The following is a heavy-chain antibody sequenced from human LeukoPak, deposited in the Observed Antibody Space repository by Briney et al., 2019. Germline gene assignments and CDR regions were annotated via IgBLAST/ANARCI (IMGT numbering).Heavy chain of an antibody. Sequence: PGESLRLSCAASGFTFSDYLIHWVRQAPGKGLLWVSRVNRYGGPSTYADSVKRRFTVSSDNAKSTLYLQMNSLRAEDTVVYYSARSPAGTYTMDVWGQGTTVTVSS. CDR3: ARSPAGTYTMDV. CDR1: GFTFSDYL. V-gene: IGHV3-74*01. CDR2: VNRYGGPS. D-gene: IGHD3-10*01. J-gene: IGHJ6*02.